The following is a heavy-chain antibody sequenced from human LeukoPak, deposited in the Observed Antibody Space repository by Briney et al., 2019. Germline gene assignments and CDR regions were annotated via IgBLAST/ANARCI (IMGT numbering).Heavy chain of an antibody. Sequence: ASVQVSCKASGYSFTDYGITWVRQAPGQGLEWMGWISGRNGNTNYSQRLQGRVTMTTDTSTSTAYMELMSLTSDDTAVYYCARDHALWSNCFDYWGQGTLVTVSS. CDR1: GYSFTDYG. CDR2: ISGRNGNT. J-gene: IGHJ4*02. D-gene: IGHD2/OR15-2a*01. CDR3: ARDHALWSNCFDY. V-gene: IGHV1-18*01.